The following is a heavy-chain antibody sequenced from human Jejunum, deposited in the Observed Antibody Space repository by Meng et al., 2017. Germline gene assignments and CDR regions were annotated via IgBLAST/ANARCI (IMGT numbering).Heavy chain of an antibody. CDR1: GFSLSTSGVG. J-gene: IGHJ4*02. D-gene: IGHD6-19*01. Sequence: PTLVKPTQTLTLTCAFSGFSLSTSGVGVGWIRQPPGEALEWLSVIYWDDDKRYSPTLKTRLTVTKDTAKNQVVLTMTNMDPVDTATYYCVHILSDYISAWNGGYFDSWGQGILVTVSS. CDR3: VHILSDYISAWNGGYFDS. V-gene: IGHV2-5*02. CDR2: IYWDDDK.